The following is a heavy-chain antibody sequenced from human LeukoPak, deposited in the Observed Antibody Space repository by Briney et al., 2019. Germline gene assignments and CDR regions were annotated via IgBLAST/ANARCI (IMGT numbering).Heavy chain of an antibody. CDR3: ASGYNGYSYVFHYGMDV. J-gene: IGHJ6*02. V-gene: IGHV3-33*01. CDR1: GFTFSSYG. D-gene: IGHD5-18*01. Sequence: GRSLRLSCAASGFTFSSYGMHWVRQAPGKGLEWVAVIWYDGSNKYYADSVKGRFTISRDNSKNTLYLQMNSLRSDDTAVYYCASGYNGYSYVFHYGMDVWGQGTTVTVSS. CDR2: IWYDGSNK.